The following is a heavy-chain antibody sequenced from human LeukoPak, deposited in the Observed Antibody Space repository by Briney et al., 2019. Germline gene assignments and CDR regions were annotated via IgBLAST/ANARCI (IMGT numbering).Heavy chain of an antibody. J-gene: IGHJ4*02. Sequence: SETLSLTCTVSGGSISSSSYYWGWIRQPPGKGLEWIGSIYYSGSTYYNPSLKSRVTISVDTSKNQFSLKLSSVTAADTAVYYCARSLSSGWFPFDYWGQGILVTVSS. D-gene: IGHD6-19*01. CDR3: ARSLSSGWFPFDY. CDR2: IYYSGST. CDR1: GGSISSSSYY. V-gene: IGHV4-39*01.